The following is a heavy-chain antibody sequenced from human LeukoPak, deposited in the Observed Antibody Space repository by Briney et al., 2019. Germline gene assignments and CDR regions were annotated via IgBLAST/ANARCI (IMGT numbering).Heavy chain of an antibody. CDR3: AKGGVLRYFDWSEDAFDI. CDR2: ISWNSGSI. Sequence: GGSLRLSCAASGFTFDDYAMHWVRQAPGKGLQWVSGISWNSGSIGYADSVKGRFTISRDNAKNSLYLQMNSLRAEDTALYYCAKGGVLRYFDWSEDAFDIWGQGTMVTVSS. J-gene: IGHJ3*02. CDR1: GFTFDDYA. D-gene: IGHD3-9*01. V-gene: IGHV3-9*01.